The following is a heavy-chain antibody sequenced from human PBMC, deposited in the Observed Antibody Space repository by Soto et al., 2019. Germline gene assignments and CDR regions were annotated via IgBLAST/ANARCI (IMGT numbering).Heavy chain of an antibody. D-gene: IGHD6-19*01. Sequence: PSETLSLTCAVSGDSVTRSNWWSWVRQSPGKGLEWIGEIYHSGNTKYNTSLKSRITMSVDKAKNQFSLKMTSVTAADTAVYYCATSGWNEDFYYYYGMDVWGQGTTVTVSS. V-gene: IGHV4-4*02. CDR2: IYHSGNT. CDR1: GDSVTRSNW. J-gene: IGHJ6*02. CDR3: ATSGWNEDFYYYYGMDV.